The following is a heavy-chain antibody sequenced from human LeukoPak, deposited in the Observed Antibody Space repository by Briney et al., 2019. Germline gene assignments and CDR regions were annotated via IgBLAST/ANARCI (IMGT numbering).Heavy chain of an antibody. Sequence: GGSLRLSCSASGFAFTTYEMNWVRQAPGKGLEWVSYISGSGSTIFYADSVKGRFTISRDNAKNSLYLQMNSLRVEDTAVYYCARGGYSGYEYDYWGQGTLVTVSS. CDR2: ISGSGSTI. CDR1: GFAFTTYE. V-gene: IGHV3-48*03. J-gene: IGHJ4*02. CDR3: ARGGYSGYEYDY. D-gene: IGHD5-12*01.